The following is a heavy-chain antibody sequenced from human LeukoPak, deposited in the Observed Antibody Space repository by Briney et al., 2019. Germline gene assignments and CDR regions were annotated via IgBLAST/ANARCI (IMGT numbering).Heavy chain of an antibody. CDR2: IKQDGSEK. V-gene: IGHV3-7*05. D-gene: IGHD4-23*01. J-gene: IGHJ3*02. CDR1: GFTFDDYG. CDR3: ARFITVVTSGAFDI. Sequence: GGSLRLSCAASGFTFDDYGMSWVRQAPGKGLEWVANIKQDGSEKYYVDSVKGRFSISRDNAKNSLYLQMNSLRAEDSAVYYCARFITVVTSGAFDIWGQGTMVTVSS.